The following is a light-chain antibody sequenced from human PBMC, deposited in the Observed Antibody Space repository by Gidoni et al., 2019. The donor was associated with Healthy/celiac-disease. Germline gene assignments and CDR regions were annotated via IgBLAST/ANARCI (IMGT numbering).Light chain of an antibody. Sequence: EIVLTQSPGTLSLSPGERATLSCRASQSVSSSYLAWYQQKPGQAPRLLIYGASSRATGIPDRFSGSGSGTDFTLIISRLEPEDFAVYYCQQYGSSPPPFGGGTKVEIK. CDR1: QSVSSSY. CDR3: QQYGSSPPP. J-gene: IGKJ4*01. CDR2: GAS. V-gene: IGKV3-20*01.